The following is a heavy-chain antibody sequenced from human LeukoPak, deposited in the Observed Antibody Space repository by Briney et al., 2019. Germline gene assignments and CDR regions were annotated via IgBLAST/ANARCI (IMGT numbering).Heavy chain of an antibody. Sequence: GGSLRLSCAASGFPFSDYAMTWVRQAPGKGLEWVAAISPSASHRYYADFVGGRFTISRDNSKNTLDLQMSSLRAEDTAVYYCVKDRFGSFDPWGQGTLVTVSS. CDR3: VKDRFGSFDP. D-gene: IGHD5-18*01. V-gene: IGHV3-23*01. J-gene: IGHJ5*02. CDR1: GFPFSDYA. CDR2: ISPSASHR.